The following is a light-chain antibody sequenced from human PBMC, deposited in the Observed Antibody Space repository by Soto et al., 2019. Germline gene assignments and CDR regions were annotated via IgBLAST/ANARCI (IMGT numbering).Light chain of an antibody. CDR1: QDISNY. Sequence: DIQMTXSPSSLSASVGDRVTVTCQASQDISNYFTGYQQKPGKAPKLLIYDASNLETGVPSRFSGTGSGTDFSFNISSLQPEEIATHYCQQYDNGRPGFGGGTKVDIK. V-gene: IGKV1-33*01. J-gene: IGKJ4*01. CDR3: QQYDNGRPG. CDR2: DAS.